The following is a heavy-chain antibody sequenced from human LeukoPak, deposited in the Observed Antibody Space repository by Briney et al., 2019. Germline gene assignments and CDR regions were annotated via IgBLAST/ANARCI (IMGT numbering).Heavy chain of an antibody. J-gene: IGHJ6*03. CDR1: GFSFDDYV. V-gene: IGHV3-9*01. Sequence: HPGGSLRLSCVASGFSFDDYVMHWVRQAPGKGLEWVSFISWSSNSVAYADSVRGRFTISRDNAKNSLYLQMNSLRAEDTALYHCARDSRSGSCSYYYMGVWGIGTTVTVSS. CDR3: ARDSRSGSCSYYYMGV. CDR2: ISWSSNSV. D-gene: IGHD3-10*01.